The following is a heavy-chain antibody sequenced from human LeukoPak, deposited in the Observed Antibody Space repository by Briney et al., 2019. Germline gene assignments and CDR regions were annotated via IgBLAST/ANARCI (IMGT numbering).Heavy chain of an antibody. J-gene: IGHJ5*02. D-gene: IGHD5-12*01. CDR3: ARERRRATELDP. V-gene: IGHV3-7*03. Sequence: GGSLRLSCAASGFTFSSYWMTWARQAPGKGLEWVANIKQDGTEKYYVDSVKGRFTISRDNAQKSLYLQMNSLRADDTAVYYWARERRRATELDPGARETLVPVPS. CDR2: IKQDGTEK. CDR1: GFTFSSYW.